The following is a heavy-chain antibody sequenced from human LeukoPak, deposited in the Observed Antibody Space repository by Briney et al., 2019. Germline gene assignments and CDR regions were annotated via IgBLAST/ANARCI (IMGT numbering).Heavy chain of an antibody. CDR1: GFTFSSYA. Sequence: GGSLRLSCAASGFTFSSYAMSWVRQAPGKGLEWVSGISGSGGTTYYADSVKGRFTISRDNSKNTLYLQMNSLRAEDTAVFYCAKEHDSSGYADYWGQGTLVTVSS. J-gene: IGHJ4*02. CDR3: AKEHDSSGYADY. CDR2: ISGSGGTT. D-gene: IGHD3-22*01. V-gene: IGHV3-23*01.